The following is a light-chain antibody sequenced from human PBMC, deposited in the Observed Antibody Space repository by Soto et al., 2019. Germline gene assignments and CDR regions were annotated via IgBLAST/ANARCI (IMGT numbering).Light chain of an antibody. J-gene: IGLJ3*02. Sequence: QSVLTQPPSVSGAPGQRVTISCTGSSSNIGAGYDVHWYQQLPGTAPKLLIYGNSNRPSGVPDRFSGSKSGTSASLAITGLQAEDEADYYCPSYASSLNALFGRGTTLTVL. CDR2: GNS. V-gene: IGLV1-40*01. CDR1: SSNIGAGYD. CDR3: PSYASSLNAL.